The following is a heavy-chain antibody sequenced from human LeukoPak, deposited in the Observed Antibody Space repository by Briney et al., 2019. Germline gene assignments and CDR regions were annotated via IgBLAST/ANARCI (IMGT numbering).Heavy chain of an antibody. Sequence: GGSLRLSCSASGFTFSSYAMSWVRQAPGKGLEWVSAISGSGGSTYYADSVKGRFTISRGNSKNTLYLQMNSLRAEDTAVYYCAKTSGESDAFDIWGQGTMVTVSS. J-gene: IGHJ3*02. CDR1: GFTFSSYA. CDR3: AKTSGESDAFDI. D-gene: IGHD3-16*01. CDR2: ISGSGGST. V-gene: IGHV3-23*01.